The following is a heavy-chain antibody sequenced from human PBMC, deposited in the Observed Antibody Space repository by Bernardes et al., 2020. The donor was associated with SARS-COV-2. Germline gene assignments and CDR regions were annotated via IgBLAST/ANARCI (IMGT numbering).Heavy chain of an antibody. J-gene: IGHJ2*01. D-gene: IGHD2-21*01. CDR2: ISDGSVTI. CDR3: AKEGAYCGADCSGYFDL. CDR1: GFTFSSHA. V-gene: IGHV3-23*01. Sequence: GGSLRLSCAASGFTFSSHALSWVRQAPGKGLDWVSVISDGSVTIHYADSVKGRFTISRDNSKNTLYLQMNSLRVEDTAVYYCAKEGAYCGADCSGYFDLWGRGTLVTVSS.